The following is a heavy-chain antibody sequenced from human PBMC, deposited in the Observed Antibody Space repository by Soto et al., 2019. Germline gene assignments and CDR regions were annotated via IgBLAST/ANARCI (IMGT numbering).Heavy chain of an antibody. Sequence: SETLSLTCAVSGGSISTTNWWSWVRLPPGEGLEWIGEIYHSGSTNYNPSLQSRVTISIDKSKNQFSLKLSSVTAADTALYYCARGSYYGSGSYYRGFDPWGQGTLVTVSS. J-gene: IGHJ5*02. V-gene: IGHV4-4*02. CDR2: IYHSGST. D-gene: IGHD3-10*01. CDR1: GGSISTTNW. CDR3: ARGSYYGSGSYYRGFDP.